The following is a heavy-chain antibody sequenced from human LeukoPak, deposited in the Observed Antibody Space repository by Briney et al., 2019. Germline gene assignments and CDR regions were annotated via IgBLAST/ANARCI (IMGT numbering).Heavy chain of an antibody. D-gene: IGHD3-22*01. CDR1: GDSIDSSTYY. CDR2: IYYSGST. Sequence: SETLSLTRTVSGDSIDSSTYYWGWIRQPPGKGLEWIGSIYYSGSTYSHPSLKSRVTISIDTSKNQFSLKLSSVTAADTAMYYCARLGFTMILVATTWGQGTLVTVSS. V-gene: IGHV4-39*01. CDR3: ARLGFTMILVATT. J-gene: IGHJ4*02.